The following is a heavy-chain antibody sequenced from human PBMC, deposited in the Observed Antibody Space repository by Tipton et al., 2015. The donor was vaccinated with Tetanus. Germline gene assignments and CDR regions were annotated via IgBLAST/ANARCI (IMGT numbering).Heavy chain of an antibody. CDR1: GYSISSGYY. J-gene: IGHJ4*02. Sequence: GLVKPSETLSLTCVVSGYSISSGYYWGWIRQPPGKGPEWIASIYRSGTASNNPSLKIRVTISVDTSKNHFSLNPSSLTAADTAVYYCARVPPLATVYFDYWGQGILVTVSS. V-gene: IGHV4-38-2*01. D-gene: IGHD5-24*01. CDR2: IYRSGTA. CDR3: ARVPPLATVYFDY.